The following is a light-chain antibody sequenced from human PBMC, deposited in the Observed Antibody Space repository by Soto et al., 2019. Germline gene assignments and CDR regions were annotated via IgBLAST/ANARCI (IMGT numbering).Light chain of an antibody. V-gene: IGKV3-11*01. CDR3: QQRSNWPPWT. J-gene: IGKJ1*01. Sequence: EIVLTQSPATLSLSPGERATLSCRASQSVSSYLAWYQQKPGQAPRLLIYDASNRATGIPARFSGSRSGTDFTLTISSLEPEDFAVYYGQQRSNWPPWTFGQGTKVDIK. CDR1: QSVSSY. CDR2: DAS.